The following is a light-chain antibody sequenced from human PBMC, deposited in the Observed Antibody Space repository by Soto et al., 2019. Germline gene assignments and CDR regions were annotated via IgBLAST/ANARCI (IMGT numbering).Light chain of an antibody. J-gene: IGKJ4*01. V-gene: IGKV3D-7*01. Sequence: PGERVTLSCRASQSVSSSYLTWYQQKPGQAPRLLIYGASTRATGIPARFSGSGSGTDFTLTISSLQPEDFAVYYCQQDYNLPALTLGGGTKGDIK. CDR2: GAS. CDR3: QQDYNLPALT. CDR1: QSVSSSY.